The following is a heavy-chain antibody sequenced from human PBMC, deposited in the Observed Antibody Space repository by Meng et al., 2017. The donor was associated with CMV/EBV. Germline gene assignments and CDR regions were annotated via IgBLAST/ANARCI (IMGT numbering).Heavy chain of an antibody. D-gene: IGHD3-10*01. V-gene: IGHV3-9*01. J-gene: IGHJ6*02. CDR2: ISWNSGSI. CDR3: ARLGELLWFGEPLLGMDV. CDR1: GFTFDDYA. Sequence: SLKISCAASGFTFDDYAMHWVRQAPGKGLEWVSGISWNSGSIGYADSVKGRFTISRDNAKNSLYLQMNSLRAEDTAVYYCARLGELLWFGEPLLGMDVWGQGTTVTVSS.